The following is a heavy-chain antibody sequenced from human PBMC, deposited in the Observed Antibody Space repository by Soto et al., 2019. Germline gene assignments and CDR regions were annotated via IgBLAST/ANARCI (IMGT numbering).Heavy chain of an antibody. CDR3: ARGEVGATDYYYYYGMDV. CDR2: TYYGSKWYN. Sequence: PSQTLSLPCAISGDSVSSNSAAWNWIRQSPSRGLEWLGRTYYGSKWYNDYAVSVKSRITINPDTSKNQFSLQLNSVTPEDTAVYYCARGEVGATDYYYYYGMDVWGQGTTVTVSS. CDR1: GDSVSSNSAA. V-gene: IGHV6-1*01. D-gene: IGHD1-26*01. J-gene: IGHJ6*02.